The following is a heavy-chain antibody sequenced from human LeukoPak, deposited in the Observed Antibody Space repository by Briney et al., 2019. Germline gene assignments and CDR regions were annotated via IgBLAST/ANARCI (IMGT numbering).Heavy chain of an antibody. CDR1: GYTFTGYY. Sequence: SVKVSCKASGYTFTGYYMHWVRQAPGQGLEWMGGIIPIFGTANYAQKFQGRVTITADKSTSTAYMELSSLRSEDTAVYYCARGLELLGAFDIWGQGTMVTVSS. CDR3: ARGLELLGAFDI. D-gene: IGHD1-26*01. V-gene: IGHV1-69*06. CDR2: IIPIFGTA. J-gene: IGHJ3*02.